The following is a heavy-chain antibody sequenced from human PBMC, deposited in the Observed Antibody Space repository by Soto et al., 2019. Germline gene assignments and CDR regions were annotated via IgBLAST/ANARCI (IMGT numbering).Heavy chain of an antibody. V-gene: IGHV4-4*07. CDR3: ARAVAARPPYYYYGMDV. J-gene: IGHJ6*02. Sequence: KTSETLSLTCTVSGGSISSYYWSWIRQPAGKGLEWIGRIYTSGSTNYTPSLKSRVTMSVDTSKNQFSLKLSSVTAADTAVYYCARAVAARPPYYYYGMDVWGQGTTVTV. D-gene: IGHD6-6*01. CDR2: IYTSGST. CDR1: GGSISSYY.